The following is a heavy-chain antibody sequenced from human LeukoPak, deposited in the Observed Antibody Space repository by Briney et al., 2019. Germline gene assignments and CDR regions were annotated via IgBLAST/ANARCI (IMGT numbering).Heavy chain of an antibody. CDR1: GFTFSSYG. CDR3: ANLGYSYGDY. CDR2: IRYDGSNK. V-gene: IGHV3-30*02. J-gene: IGHJ4*02. Sequence: GGSLRLSCAASGFTFSSYGMHWVRQAPGKGLEWVAFIRYDGSNKYYADPVKGRFTISRDNSKNTLYLQMNSLRAEDTAVYYCANLGYSYGDYWGQGTLVTVSS. D-gene: IGHD5-18*01.